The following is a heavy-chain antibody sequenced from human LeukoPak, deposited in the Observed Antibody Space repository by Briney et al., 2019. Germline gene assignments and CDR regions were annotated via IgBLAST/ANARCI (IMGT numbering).Heavy chain of an antibody. J-gene: IGHJ4*02. CDR2: IYYSGST. V-gene: IGHV4-59*01. D-gene: IGHD1-26*01. CDR3: AREVAGIVGYYFDY. Sequence: PSQTLSLTCTVSGGSISSYYWSWIRQPPGKGLEWIGYIYYSGSTNYNPSLKSRVTISVDTSKNQFSLKLSSVTAADTAVYYCAREVAGIVGYYFDYWGQGTLVTVSS. CDR1: GGSISSYY.